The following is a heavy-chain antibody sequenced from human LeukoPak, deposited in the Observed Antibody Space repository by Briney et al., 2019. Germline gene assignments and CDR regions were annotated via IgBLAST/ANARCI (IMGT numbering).Heavy chain of an antibody. J-gene: IGHJ5*02. V-gene: IGHV1-46*01. D-gene: IGHD6-13*01. CDR1: GYTFTSHW. CDR2: INPSGGST. CDR3: ARDVSHSGSWYGWWFDP. Sequence: GASVKVFCKASGYTFTSHWMHWVRQAPGQGLEWMGIINPSGGSTSYSQKFQGRVTMTRDMSTSTVYMELSSLRSEDTAVYYCARDVSHSGSWYGWWFDPWGQGTLVTVSS.